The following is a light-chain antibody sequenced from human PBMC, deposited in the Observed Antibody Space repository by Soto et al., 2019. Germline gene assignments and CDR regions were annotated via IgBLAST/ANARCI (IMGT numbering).Light chain of an antibody. CDR1: QGISNY. J-gene: IGKJ4*01. CDR3: QKYNSSTLS. CDR2: AAS. Sequence: MQMTPSPSSLSAYIVDIVTITCLASQGISNYLAWYQQKPGKVPNLLIFAASTLESGVPSRFSGSGSGTDFTLTISSLQPEDVGTYFCQKYNSSTLSFGGGSKVDI. V-gene: IGKV1-27*01.